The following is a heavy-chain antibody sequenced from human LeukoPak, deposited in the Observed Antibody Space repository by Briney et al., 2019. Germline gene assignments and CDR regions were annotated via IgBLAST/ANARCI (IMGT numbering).Heavy chain of an antibody. CDR3: ARASIAIVPAFDI. V-gene: IGHV4-59*12. Sequence: SETLSLTCTLSGGSISTYYWSWIRQPPGKGLEWIGYIYYSGSSSYNPSLKSRGSMSVDTSKNQFSLKLSSVTAADTAVYYCARASIAIVPAFDIWGQGTMVTVSS. D-gene: IGHD3-16*02. CDR2: IYYSGSS. J-gene: IGHJ3*02. CDR1: GGSISTYY.